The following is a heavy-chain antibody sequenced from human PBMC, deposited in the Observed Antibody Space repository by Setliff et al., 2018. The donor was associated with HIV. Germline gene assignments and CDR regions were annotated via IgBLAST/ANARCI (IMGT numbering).Heavy chain of an antibody. D-gene: IGHD3-9*01. J-gene: IGHJ4*02. CDR1: GFSLRGYW. Sequence: GGSLRLSCTASGFSLRGYWMHWVRQGPGKGLVWVSRINANGSGTRYADSVKGRFTISRDNAKDTLYLQMNSLRVEDTAVYFCARPPPSLQHFDFVFDSWGLGTLVTVSS. CDR3: ARPPPSLQHFDFVFDS. CDR2: INANGSGT. V-gene: IGHV3-74*01.